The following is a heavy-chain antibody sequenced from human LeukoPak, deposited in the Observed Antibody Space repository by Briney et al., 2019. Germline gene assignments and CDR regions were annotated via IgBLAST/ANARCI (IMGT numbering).Heavy chain of an antibody. CDR3: ASADDYGDYVLNY. V-gene: IGHV1-2*02. CDR1: GHTFTGYY. D-gene: IGHD4-17*01. J-gene: IGHJ4*02. Sequence: ASVKVSCKASGHTFTGYYMHWVRQAPGQGLEWMGWINANSGDTNYAQKFQGRVTMTRDTSISTAYMELSRLRSDDTAVYYCASADDYGDYVLNYWGQGTLVTVSS. CDR2: INANSGDT.